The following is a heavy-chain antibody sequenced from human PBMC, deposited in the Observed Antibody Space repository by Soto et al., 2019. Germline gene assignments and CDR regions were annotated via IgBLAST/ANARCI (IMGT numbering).Heavy chain of an antibody. CDR3: ARGRNGIDV. CDR1: GDTFTNYD. V-gene: IGHV1-8*01. J-gene: IGHJ6*02. Sequence: QVQLVQSGAEVKKPGASVKVSCKASGDTFTNYDIKWVRQATGQGLEWMGWMNPNSGNTGYAQKFQVRVTMPRNTSISTAYMELSSLRSEETAVYYCARGRNGIDVWGQGTTVTVSS. CDR2: MNPNSGNT.